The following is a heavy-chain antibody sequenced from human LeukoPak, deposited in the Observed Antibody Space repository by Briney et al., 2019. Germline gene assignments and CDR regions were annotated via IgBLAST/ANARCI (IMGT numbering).Heavy chain of an antibody. CDR1: GYNFNGHW. V-gene: IGHV5-51*01. J-gene: IGHJ4*02. CDR2: IYPCDSDT. CDR3: ARQSRDGSKTRGYYFDS. Sequence: SGESLKISFKGSGYNFNGHWIGLVRQMPGKGLELMGIIYPCDSDTTYSPSFEGQVTISADKSIDTVYLQWSSLKASDTATYYCARQSRDGSKTRGYYFDSWGQGTLVTVSS. D-gene: IGHD3-10*01.